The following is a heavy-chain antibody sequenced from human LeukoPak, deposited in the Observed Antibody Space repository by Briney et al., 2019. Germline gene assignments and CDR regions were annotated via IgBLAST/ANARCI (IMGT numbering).Heavy chain of an antibody. V-gene: IGHV4-34*01. CDR3: ARGRRWLPFLFDY. J-gene: IGHJ4*02. Sequence: SETLSLTCAVYGGSFSGYYWSWIRQPPGKGLEWIGEINHSGSTNYNPSLKSRVTISVDTARNQASLRLSSATAADTAIYYCARGRRWLPFLFDYWGQGTLVTVSS. CDR1: GGSFSGYY. D-gene: IGHD5-24*01. CDR2: INHSGST.